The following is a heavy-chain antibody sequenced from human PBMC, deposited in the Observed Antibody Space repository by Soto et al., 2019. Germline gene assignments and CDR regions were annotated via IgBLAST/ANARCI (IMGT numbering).Heavy chain of an antibody. CDR1: GFTFSSYW. Sequence: GGSLRLSCAASGFTFSSYWMSWVRQAPGKGLEWVANIKQDGSEKYYVDSVKGRFTISRDNAKNSLYLQMNSLRAEDTAVYYCARDPVVVVPAAMGYYYYYYMDVWGKGTTVTVSS. CDR3: ARDPVVVVPAAMGYYYYYYMDV. D-gene: IGHD2-2*01. J-gene: IGHJ6*03. V-gene: IGHV3-7*01. CDR2: IKQDGSEK.